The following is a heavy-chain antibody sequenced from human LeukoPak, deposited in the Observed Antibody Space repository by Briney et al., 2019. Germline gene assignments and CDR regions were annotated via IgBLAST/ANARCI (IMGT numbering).Heavy chain of an antibody. Sequence: GGSLRLSCAVSAFTFSSFGMNWVRQAPGKGLEWVSYISSSGSTIYYADSVKGRFTISRDNSKNTLYLQMNSLRAEDTAVYYCAKDGMVRGAISPQFDYWGQGTLVTVSS. J-gene: IGHJ4*02. CDR3: AKDGMVRGAISPQFDY. CDR1: AFTFSSFG. D-gene: IGHD3-10*01. CDR2: ISSSGSTI. V-gene: IGHV3-48*01.